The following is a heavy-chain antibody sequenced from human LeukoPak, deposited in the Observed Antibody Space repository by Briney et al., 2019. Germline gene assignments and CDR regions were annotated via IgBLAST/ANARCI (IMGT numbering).Heavy chain of an antibody. CDR3: ARHRKTYYDFWSGYQPPHYFDY. V-gene: IGHV4-39*01. D-gene: IGHD3-3*01. J-gene: IGHJ4*02. Sequence: PSETLSLTCTVSGGSISSSSYYWGWIRQPPGKGLEWIGSIYYSGSTYYNPSLKSRVTISVDTSKNQFSLKLSSVTAADTAEYYCARHRKTYYDFWSGYQPPHYFDYWGQGTLVTVSS. CDR2: IYYSGST. CDR1: GGSISSSSYY.